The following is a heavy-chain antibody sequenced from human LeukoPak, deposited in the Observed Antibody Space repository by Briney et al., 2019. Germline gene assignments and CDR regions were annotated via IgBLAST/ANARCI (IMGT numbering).Heavy chain of an antibody. D-gene: IGHD6-13*01. V-gene: IGHV4-39*07. CDR2: IYYSGST. CDR1: GGSISSSRYY. J-gene: IGHJ4*02. CDR3: ASPSWYRVGSSDDY. Sequence: SETLSLTCTVSGGSISSSRYYWGWIRQPPGKGLEWIGSIYYSGSTYYNPSLKSRVTISVDTSKNQFSLKLSSVTAADTAVYYCASPSWYRVGSSDDYWGQGTLVTVSS.